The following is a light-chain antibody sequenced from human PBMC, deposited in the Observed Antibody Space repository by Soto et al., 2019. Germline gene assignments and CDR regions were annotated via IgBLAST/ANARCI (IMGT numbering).Light chain of an antibody. CDR1: SSDIGGYNY. CDR3: SSYTRTSTLYV. V-gene: IGLV2-14*03. J-gene: IGLJ1*01. Sequence: QSALTQPASVSGSPGQSITISCTGTSSDIGGYNYVSWYQQLPGKVPKLIIYDVSNRPSGVSDRFSGSKSGNAASLTISGLQAEDEADYYCSSYTRTSTLYVFGTGTKLTAL. CDR2: DVS.